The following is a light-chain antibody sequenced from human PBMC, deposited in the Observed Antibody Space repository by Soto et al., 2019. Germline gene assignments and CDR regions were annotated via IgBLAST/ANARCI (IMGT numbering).Light chain of an antibody. V-gene: IGLV2-23*01. CDR2: EGG. Sequence: QSVLTQPASVSGSPGQSITICCTGTSSDVGNYNLVSWYQQYPGKAPKLMIYEGGKRPSGVSNRFSGSKSGNTASLTISGLQAEDEANYYCCSFALRSTLIFGGGTKLTVL. CDR1: SSDVGNYNL. J-gene: IGLJ2*01. CDR3: CSFALRSTLI.